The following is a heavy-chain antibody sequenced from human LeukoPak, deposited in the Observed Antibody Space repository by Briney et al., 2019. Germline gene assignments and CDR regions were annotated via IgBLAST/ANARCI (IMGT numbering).Heavy chain of an antibody. V-gene: IGHV4-59*08. D-gene: IGHD3-16*01. CDR2: IYYTGST. CDR1: GGSISSYY. Sequence: PSETLSLTCTISGGSISSYYWSWIRQPPGKGLERIGYIYYTGSTNHNPSLKSRVTISVDTSNNQFSLTMASVTAADTAVYYCARLPRGLIRSYWGQGTLATVSS. J-gene: IGHJ4*02. CDR3: ARLPRGLIRSY.